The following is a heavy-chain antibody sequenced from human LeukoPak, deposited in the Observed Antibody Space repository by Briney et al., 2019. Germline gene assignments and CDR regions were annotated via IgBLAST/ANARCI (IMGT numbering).Heavy chain of an antibody. CDR1: GFTLSSYA. Sequence: GGSLRLSCAASGFTLSSYAMSWVRQAPGKGLEWVSAISCSGGSTHYADSVKGRFTIPRDNSKNTLYLQMNSLRAEDTAVYYCAKQWRSIDYWGQGTLVTVSS. CDR2: ISCSGGST. V-gene: IGHV3-23*01. CDR3: AKQWRSIDY. D-gene: IGHD6-19*01. J-gene: IGHJ4*02.